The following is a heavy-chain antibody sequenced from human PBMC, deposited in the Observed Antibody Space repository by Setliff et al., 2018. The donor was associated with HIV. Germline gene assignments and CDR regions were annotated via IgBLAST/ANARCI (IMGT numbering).Heavy chain of an antibody. Sequence: SCQVSGYTLTELSMHWVRQAPGKGLEWMGGFDPEDGETIYAQKFQGRVTMTEDTSTDTAYMELSSLRSEDTAVYYCATDQISDGSGSYPKSYFDYWGQGTLVTVSS. CDR3: ATDQISDGSGSYPKSYFDY. V-gene: IGHV1-24*01. J-gene: IGHJ4*02. CDR1: GYTLTELS. D-gene: IGHD3-10*01. CDR2: FDPEDGET.